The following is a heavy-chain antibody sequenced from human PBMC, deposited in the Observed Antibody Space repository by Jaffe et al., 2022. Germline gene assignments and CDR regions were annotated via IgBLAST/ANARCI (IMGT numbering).Heavy chain of an antibody. CDR1: GYTFSNYE. V-gene: IGHV1-8*01. Sequence: QVRLVQSGAEVQKPGASVKVSCKASGYTFSNYEINWVRQAPGQGLEWMGWMNPNTKDTGYAQKFQGRLTMTMDTSINIAYMELSSLKSDDTAVYYCAREGSFHDFCLDYWGQGTLVTVSS. CDR3: AREGSFHDFCLDY. CDR2: MNPNTKDT. J-gene: IGHJ4*02. D-gene: IGHD3-3*01.